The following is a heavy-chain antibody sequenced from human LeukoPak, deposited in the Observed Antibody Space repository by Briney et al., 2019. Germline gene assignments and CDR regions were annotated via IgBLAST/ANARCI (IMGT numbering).Heavy chain of an antibody. Sequence: PSETLSLTCSVSRVSISSYYWSWIRQPPGKGLEWIAYIHYTGNTDSNLSLKSRVTISIDTSRRHFSLQLTSVTAADTAVYYCARHEPGWRGAFDIWGQGTMVTVSS. D-gene: IGHD1-14*01. CDR1: RVSISSYY. J-gene: IGHJ3*02. CDR3: ARHEPGWRGAFDI. V-gene: IGHV4-59*08. CDR2: IHYTGNT.